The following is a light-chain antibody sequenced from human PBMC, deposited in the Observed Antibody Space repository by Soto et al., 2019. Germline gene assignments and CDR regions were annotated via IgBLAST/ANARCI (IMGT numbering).Light chain of an antibody. CDR1: QSISQW. J-gene: IGKJ1*01. V-gene: IGKV1-5*01. CDR2: DAS. CDR3: QQYNGYSWT. Sequence: DIQMTQSPSTLSASVGDRDAITCRASQSISQWVAWYQQKPGRAPELLIYDASKLKSGVPSRFSGSGSGTEFSLTITSLQPDDSAMYYCQQYNGYSWTFGRGTKVDIK.